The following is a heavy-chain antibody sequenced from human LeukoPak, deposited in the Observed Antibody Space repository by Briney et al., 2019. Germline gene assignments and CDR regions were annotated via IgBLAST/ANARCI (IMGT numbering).Heavy chain of an antibody. CDR2: IYHSGDT. D-gene: IGHD3-22*01. J-gene: IGHJ3*02. V-gene: IGHV4-38-2*02. CDR1: GYSISSGYY. CDR3: ARSRYYYETSGYRDAFDI. Sequence: SETLPLTCTVSGYSISSGYYWGWIRQPPGKGLEWLGSIYHSGDTYCNPSLKSRVTISLDTSNNQFSLKLSSVTAADTAVYYCARSRYYYETSGYRDAFDIWGQGTMVTVSS.